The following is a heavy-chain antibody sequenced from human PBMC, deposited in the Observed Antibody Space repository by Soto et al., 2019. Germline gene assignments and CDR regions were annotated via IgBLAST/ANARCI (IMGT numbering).Heavy chain of an antibody. V-gene: IGHV4-4*07. Sequence: PSETLSLTCAVSGGSISGYYWSWIRQPAGKGLEWIGRIFTSGSTNYNPSLKSRVSLSVDTPKNQFSLKLSSVTAADTAVYYCARGGIQLGFDPWGQGTLVTVSS. D-gene: IGHD1-1*01. CDR3: ARGGIQLGFDP. CDR2: IFTSGST. CDR1: GGSISGYY. J-gene: IGHJ5*02.